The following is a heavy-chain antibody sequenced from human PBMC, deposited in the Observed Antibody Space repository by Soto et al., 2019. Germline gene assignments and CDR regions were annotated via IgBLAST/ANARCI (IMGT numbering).Heavy chain of an antibody. V-gene: IGHV1-2*04. CDR1: GYTFTDYY. Sequence: QVQLVQSGAEVKKLGASVKVSCKASGYTFTDYYIHWVRQAPGQGLEWVGWINPNSGDTNYAQRFQGWVTMTADRSVSTAYMDLTRLRSDDTVVYYCARGGYTYAYGLDYWGQGTLVTVSS. CDR3: ARGGYTYAYGLDY. CDR2: INPNSGDT. J-gene: IGHJ4*02. D-gene: IGHD5-18*01.